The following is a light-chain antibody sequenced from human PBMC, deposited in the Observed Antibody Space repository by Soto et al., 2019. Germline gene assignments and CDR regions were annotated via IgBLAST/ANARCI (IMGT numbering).Light chain of an antibody. CDR2: GAS. CDR1: QSVSSAY. V-gene: IGKV3-20*01. J-gene: IGKJ1*01. CDR3: QQYGNSPPWT. Sequence: DIVLTQSTGTLSLSPGERATLSCRASQSVSSAYLAWYQQKPGQAPRLLIYGASTRATGIPDRFSGSGSGADFTLTISRLEPEGLAGYYCQQYGNSPPWTFGQGTKVEIK.